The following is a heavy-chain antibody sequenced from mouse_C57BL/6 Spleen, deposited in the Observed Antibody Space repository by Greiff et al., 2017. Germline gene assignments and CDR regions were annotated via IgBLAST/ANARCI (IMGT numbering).Heavy chain of an antibody. V-gene: IGHV1-72*01. D-gene: IGHD1-1*01. CDR1: GYTFTSYW. CDR3: ARPYYYSSSTGYAMDY. J-gene: IGHJ4*01. Sequence: QVQLKQPGAELVKPGASVKLSCKASGYTFTSYWMHWVKQRPGRGLEWIGRIDPNSGGTKYNEKFKSKATLTVDKPSSTADMQLSSLTSEDSAVYYCARPYYYSSSTGYAMDYWGQGTSVTVSS. CDR2: IDPNSGGT.